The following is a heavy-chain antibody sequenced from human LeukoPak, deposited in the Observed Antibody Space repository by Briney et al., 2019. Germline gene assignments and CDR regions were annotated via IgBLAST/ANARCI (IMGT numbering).Heavy chain of an antibody. CDR1: GFTFSNTW. J-gene: IGHJ4*02. Sequence: PGGSLRLSCAASGFTFSNTWMTWVRQAPGKGLEWVGRIKSETHGGTTDYAAPVKGRFTISRDDSENTLDLHLNSLKTEDTAVYYCTTATFDSWGQGTLVTVSS. CDR3: TTATFDS. V-gene: IGHV3-15*01. CDR2: IKSETHGGTT.